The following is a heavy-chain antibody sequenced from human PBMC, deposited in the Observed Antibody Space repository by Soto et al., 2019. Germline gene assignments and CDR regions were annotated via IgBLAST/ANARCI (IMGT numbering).Heavy chain of an antibody. CDR2: VIPIFGTA. J-gene: IGHJ6*02. CDR1: GGTFSSYA. Sequence: GASVKVSCKASGGTFSSYAISWVRQAPGQGLEWMGGVIPIFGTANYAQKFQGRVTITADESTSTAYMELSSLRSEDTAVYYCARVSGRDYGLYYYGMDVWGQGTTVTVSS. V-gene: IGHV1-69*13. D-gene: IGHD4-17*01. CDR3: ARVSGRDYGLYYYGMDV.